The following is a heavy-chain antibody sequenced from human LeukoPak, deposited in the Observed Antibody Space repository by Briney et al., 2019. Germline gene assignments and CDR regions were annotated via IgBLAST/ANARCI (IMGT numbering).Heavy chain of an antibody. CDR3: ASGTPQQLVRKRSSHYYYYYMDV. D-gene: IGHD6-6*01. Sequence: ASVKVSCKASGGTFSSYAISWVRQAPGQGLEWMGGIIPIFGTANYAQKFQGRVTITADESTSTAYMELSSLRSEDTAVYYCASGTPQQLVRKRSSHYYYYYMDVWGKGTTVTVSS. J-gene: IGHJ6*03. CDR2: IIPIFGTA. V-gene: IGHV1-69*13. CDR1: GGTFSSYA.